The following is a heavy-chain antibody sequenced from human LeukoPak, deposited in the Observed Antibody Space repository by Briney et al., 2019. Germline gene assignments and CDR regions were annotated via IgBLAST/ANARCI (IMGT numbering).Heavy chain of an antibody. Sequence: ASVKPACKASGYTFTSYDINWVRQPTGQGLEWMGWMNPNRGNTGYAQKFQGRVTMTRNTSISTAVKELSSLRSEDTAVYYCARRHFCDYWGQGTLVTVSS. CDR3: ARRHFCDY. CDR1: GYTFTSYD. V-gene: IGHV1-8*01. D-gene: IGHD3-3*02. J-gene: IGHJ4*02. CDR2: MNPNRGNT.